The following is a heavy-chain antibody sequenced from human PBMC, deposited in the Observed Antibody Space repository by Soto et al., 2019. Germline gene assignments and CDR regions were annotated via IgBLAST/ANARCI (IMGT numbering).Heavy chain of an antibody. J-gene: IGHJ4*02. D-gene: IGHD6-19*01. CDR3: AKVGSSGWATFDY. Sequence: GGPLRPSCAASGFTFSSYALSLVRHALGKALEWISFITGRDSGRYADSAKGRFTISRDISKNTLFLQMNSLRADDTAVFYCAKVGSSGWATFDYWGQGTMVTVS. V-gene: IGHV3-23*01. CDR1: GFTFSSYA. CDR2: ITGRDSGR.